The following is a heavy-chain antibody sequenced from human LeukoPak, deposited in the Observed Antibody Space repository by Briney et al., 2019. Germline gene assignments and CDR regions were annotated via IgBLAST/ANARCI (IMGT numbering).Heavy chain of an antibody. V-gene: IGHV3-48*04. CDR2: ISSSGSTI. Sequence: GGSLRLSCAASGFIFSSYGMSWVRQAPGKGLEWVSYISSSGSTIYYADSVKGRFTISRDNAKNSLYLQMNSLRAEDTALYYCAKDIGRFPHALDIWGQGTMVTVSS. CDR3: AKDIGRFPHALDI. J-gene: IGHJ3*02. D-gene: IGHD1-26*01. CDR1: GFIFSSYG.